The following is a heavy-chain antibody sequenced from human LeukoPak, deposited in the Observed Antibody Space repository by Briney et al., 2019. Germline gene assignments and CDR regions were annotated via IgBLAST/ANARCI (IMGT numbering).Heavy chain of an antibody. V-gene: IGHV4-4*07. Sequence: SETLSLTCTVSGGSISSYYWSWLRQPAGKGLECLGVIYTTGSTNYNPSLKSRVTVSRDTSKNQFSLKLTSVTAADTAVYYCARGRYCSADICSGGDAFDIWGQGTMVSVSS. D-gene: IGHD2-15*01. CDR3: ARGRYCSADICSGGDAFDI. CDR2: IYTTGST. J-gene: IGHJ3*02. CDR1: GGSISSYY.